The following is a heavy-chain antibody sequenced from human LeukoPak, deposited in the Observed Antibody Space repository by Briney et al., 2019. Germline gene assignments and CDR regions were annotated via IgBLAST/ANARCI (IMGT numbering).Heavy chain of an antibody. CDR2: ISSSSSYI. V-gene: IGHV3-21*01. CDR3: ARGPDIVVVVAANNWFDP. J-gene: IGHJ5*02. D-gene: IGHD2-15*01. CDR1: GFTFSSYS. Sequence: GGSLRLSCAASGFTFSSYSMNWVRQAPGKGLEWVSSISSSSSYIYYADSVKGRFTISRDNAKNSLYLQMNSLRAEDTAVYYCARGPDIVVVVAANNWFDPWGQGTPVTVSS.